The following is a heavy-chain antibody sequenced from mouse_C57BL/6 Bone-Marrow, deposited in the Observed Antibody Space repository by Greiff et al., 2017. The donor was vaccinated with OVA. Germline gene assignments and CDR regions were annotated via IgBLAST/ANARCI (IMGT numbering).Heavy chain of an antibody. J-gene: IGHJ2*01. Sequence: QVQLQQSGPELVKPGASVKISCKASGYAFSSSWMNWVKQRPGKGLEWIGRIYPGDGDTNYNGKFKGKATLTADKSSSTAYMQLSSLTSEDSAVYFCARLGITTVVHFDYWGQGTTLTVSS. D-gene: IGHD1-1*01. CDR1: GYAFSSSW. CDR3: ARLGITTVVHFDY. V-gene: IGHV1-82*01. CDR2: IYPGDGDT.